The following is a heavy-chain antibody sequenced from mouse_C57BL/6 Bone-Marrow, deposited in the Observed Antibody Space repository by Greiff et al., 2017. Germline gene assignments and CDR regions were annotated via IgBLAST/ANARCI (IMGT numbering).Heavy chain of an antibody. V-gene: IGHV5-16*01. CDR1: GFTFSDYY. D-gene: IGHD2-4*01. CDR2: INYDGSST. J-gene: IGHJ2*01. Sequence: EVMLVESEGGLVQPGSPMKISCTASGFTFSDYYMAWVRQVQEKGLEWVANINYDGSSTYYLDSLKSRFIISRDNAKNILYLQMSSLKSEDTAKYYCAREGITYYFDYWGQGTTLTVSS. CDR3: AREGITYYFDY.